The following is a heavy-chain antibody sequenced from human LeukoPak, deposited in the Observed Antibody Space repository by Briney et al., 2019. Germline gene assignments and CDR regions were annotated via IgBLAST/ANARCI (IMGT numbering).Heavy chain of an antibody. CDR3: ARDMNYNLDY. CDR1: GFTFRNSY. V-gene: IGHV3-74*01. Sequence: PGGSLRLSCAASGFTFRNSYIHWVRQAPWKGLVWVSRIDIDGNTNYADPVKGRFTISRDNAKNTVYLQMNSLRADDTAVYYCARDMNYNLDYWGQGNLVTVSP. CDR2: IDIDGNT. J-gene: IGHJ4*02. D-gene: IGHD1-7*01.